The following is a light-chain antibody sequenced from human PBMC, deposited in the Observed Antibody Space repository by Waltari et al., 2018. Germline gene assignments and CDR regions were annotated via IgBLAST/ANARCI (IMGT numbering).Light chain of an antibody. CDR2: KAS. V-gene: IGKV1-5*03. Sequence: DIQMTQSPSTLSASVVDRVTITCRASQSISSWLAWYQQKPGKAPKLLIYKASTLGRGIPSRFSGSGSGTEFTLTISSLQPDDFAAYYCQQYNTNSPWTFGQGTKVEIK. CDR1: QSISSW. CDR3: QQYNTNSPWT. J-gene: IGKJ1*01.